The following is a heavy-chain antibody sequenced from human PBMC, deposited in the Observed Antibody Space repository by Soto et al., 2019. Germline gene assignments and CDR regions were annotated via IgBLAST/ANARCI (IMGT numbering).Heavy chain of an antibody. J-gene: IGHJ4*02. Sequence: QVQLQQWGAGLLKPSETLSLNCAVTGGSLSGYYWSWIRQPPGKGLEWIGEVKDGGHTNYSPSLRGXGTXPXRTSNNQFSLRLNSVTAADTGVYYCARGQEGVVATHWDQGSLVTVSS. CDR2: VKDGGHT. CDR3: ARGQEGVVATH. V-gene: IGHV4-34*01. D-gene: IGHD5-12*01. CDR1: GGSLSGYY.